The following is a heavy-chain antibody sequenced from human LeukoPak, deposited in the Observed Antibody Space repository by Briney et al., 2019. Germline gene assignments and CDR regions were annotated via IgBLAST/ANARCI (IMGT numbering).Heavy chain of an antibody. D-gene: IGHD6-19*01. CDR1: GGSISSSSYY. J-gene: IGHJ4*02. V-gene: IGHV3-11*01. Sequence: KPSETLSLTCTASGGSISSSSYYMSWLRQAPGKGLEWVSYISSSGSTIYYADSAKGRFTISRDSAKNSLYLQMNSLRAEDTAVYYCARDYSSGWQRAAWGYWGQGTLVTVSS. CDR3: ARDYSSGWQRAAWGY. CDR2: ISSSGSTI.